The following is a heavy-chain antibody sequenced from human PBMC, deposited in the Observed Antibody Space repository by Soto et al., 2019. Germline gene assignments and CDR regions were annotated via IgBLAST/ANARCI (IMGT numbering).Heavy chain of an antibody. CDR2: ISADGRET. Sequence: GGSLRLSCAASGFTFSDSWMNWVRQAPGKGLEWVAYISADGRETNHVDSVKGRFTISRGNAKNSLYLQMNSLRSEDTAVYYCARKPRLLELWGQGTLVTVSS. CDR1: GFTFSDSW. V-gene: IGHV3-7*01. D-gene: IGHD6-6*01. CDR3: ARKPRLLEL. J-gene: IGHJ1*01.